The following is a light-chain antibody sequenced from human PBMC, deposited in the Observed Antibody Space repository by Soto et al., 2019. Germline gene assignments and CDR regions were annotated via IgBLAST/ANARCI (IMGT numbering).Light chain of an antibody. CDR1: SSDDGGYNY. CDR2: DVS. Sequence: QSALTQPSSVSGSPGQSITISCTGTSSDDGGYNYVSWYQQHPGKAPKLMIYDVSNRPSGVSNRFSGSKSGNKASLTISGLQAEDEADYYCSSYTSSSNVVFGGGTKLTVL. J-gene: IGLJ2*01. V-gene: IGLV2-14*01. CDR3: SSYTSSSNVV.